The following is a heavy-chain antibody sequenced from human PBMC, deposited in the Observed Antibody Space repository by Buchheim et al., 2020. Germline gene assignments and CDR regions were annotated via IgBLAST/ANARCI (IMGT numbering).Heavy chain of an antibody. D-gene: IGHD2-15*01. CDR2: INHDGSET. V-gene: IGHV3-7*01. Sequence: EVQLEESGGTVVQPGGSLRLSCAASGFSFSNSWMNWVRQAPGKGLVWVASINHDGSETYYVDSVNGRFTVSRDNVKNSLYLHMNSLRADDTAVYYCARGISTPGIDYWGQGTL. CDR1: GFSFSNSW. CDR3: ARGISTPGIDY. J-gene: IGHJ4*02.